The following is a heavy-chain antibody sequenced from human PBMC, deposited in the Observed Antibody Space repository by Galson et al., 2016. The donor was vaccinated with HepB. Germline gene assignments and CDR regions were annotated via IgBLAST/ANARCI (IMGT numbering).Heavy chain of an antibody. J-gene: IGHJ4*02. Sequence: LRLSCAASGFTFSSFAVTWVRQAPGKGLEWVSSISGSGGNTDYAESVKGRFTISRDNSKNTLYLQMNSLRAEDTAIYYCAKSLWSGHYYFAYWGQGDLVPVSS. V-gene: IGHV3-23*01. CDR3: AKSLWSGHYYFAY. CDR1: GFTFSSFA. CDR2: ISGSGGNT. D-gene: IGHD3-10*01.